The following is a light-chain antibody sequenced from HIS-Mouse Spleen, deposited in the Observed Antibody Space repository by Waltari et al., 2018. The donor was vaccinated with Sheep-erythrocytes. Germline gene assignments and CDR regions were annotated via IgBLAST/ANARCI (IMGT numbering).Light chain of an antibody. V-gene: IGKV1-5*03. CDR1: QSISSW. CDR2: TAS. J-gene: IGKJ1*01. Sequence: DIQMTQSPSTLSASVGDRVTITCRASQSISSWLAWYQPKPGKAPKHLIYTASSLESGVPSRFSGSGSGTEFTLTISSLQPDDFATYYCQQYNSYSWTFGQGTKVEIK. CDR3: QQYNSYSWT.